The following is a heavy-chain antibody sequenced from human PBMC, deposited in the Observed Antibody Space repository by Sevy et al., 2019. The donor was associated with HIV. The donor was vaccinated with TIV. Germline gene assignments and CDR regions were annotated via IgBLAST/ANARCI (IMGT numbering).Heavy chain of an antibody. D-gene: IGHD3-3*01. CDR3: ASAYYDFWSGYYRSLGAFDI. V-gene: IGHV3-53*01. Sequence: GGSLRLSCAASGFTVSSNYMSWVRQAPGKGLEWVSVIYSGGSTYYADSVKGRFTISRDNSKNTLYLQMNSLRAEDTAVYYCASAYYDFWSGYYRSLGAFDIWGQGTMVTVSS. CDR2: IYSGGST. CDR1: GFTVSSNY. J-gene: IGHJ3*02.